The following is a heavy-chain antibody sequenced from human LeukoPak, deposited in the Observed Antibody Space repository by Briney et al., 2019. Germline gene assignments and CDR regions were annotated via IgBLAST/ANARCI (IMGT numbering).Heavy chain of an antibody. CDR3: AKDRGRVAADLIGDY. CDR2: ISYDGSNK. J-gene: IGHJ4*02. D-gene: IGHD6-13*01. V-gene: IGHV3-30-3*01. CDR1: GFTFSSYA. Sequence: GGSLRLSCAASGFTFSSYAMHWVRQAPGKGLEWVAVISYDGSNKYYADSVKGRFTISRDNSKNTLYLQMNSLRAEDTAVYYCAKDRGRVAADLIGDYWGQGTLVTVSS.